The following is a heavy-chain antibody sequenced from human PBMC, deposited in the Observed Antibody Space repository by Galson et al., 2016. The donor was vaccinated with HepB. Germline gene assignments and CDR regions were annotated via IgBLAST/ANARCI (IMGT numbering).Heavy chain of an antibody. CDR2: IKGEADGGTT. J-gene: IGHJ4*02. D-gene: IGHD2-2*01. CDR1: GLTFTNAW. CDR3: ATVKLTTWYSFDS. V-gene: IGHV3-15*01. Sequence: SLRLSCAASGLTFTNAWMTWVRQAPGKGLEWVGRIKGEADGGTTDSAAPVKGRFYISRDDSTHTLFLHMNSLRVEDGAVYYCATVKLTTWYSFDSWGQGTLLTVSS.